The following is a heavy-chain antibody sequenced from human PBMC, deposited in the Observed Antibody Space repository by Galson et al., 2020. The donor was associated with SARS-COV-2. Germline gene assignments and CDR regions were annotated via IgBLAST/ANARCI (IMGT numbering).Heavy chain of an antibody. V-gene: IGHV3-23*01. CDR3: AKMRSGIAVAGANY. CDR2: ISASDGYT. J-gene: IGHJ4*02. CDR1: GFTFSNYA. D-gene: IGHD6-19*01. Sequence: GGSLRLSCTASGFTFSNYAMSWVRQPPGKGLEWVSSISASDGYTYYADSVKGRLTISRDNSKNTLYLQMNSLRAEDTAVYHCAKMRSGIAVAGANYWGQGTLVTVSS.